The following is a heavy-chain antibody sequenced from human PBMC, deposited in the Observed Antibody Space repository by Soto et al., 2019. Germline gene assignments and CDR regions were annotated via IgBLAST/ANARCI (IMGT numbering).Heavy chain of an antibody. CDR2: IYYSGST. V-gene: IGHV4-31*03. D-gene: IGHD2-2*01. CDR1: GGSISSGGYY. J-gene: IGHJ4*02. Sequence: SETLSLTCTVSGGSISSGGYYWSWIRQHPGKGLEWIGYIYYSGSTYYNPSLKSRVTISVDTSKNQFSLKLSSVTAADTAVYYCXXVYCSSTXXYLDYWGQGXLVTVS. CDR3: XXVYCSSTXXYLDY.